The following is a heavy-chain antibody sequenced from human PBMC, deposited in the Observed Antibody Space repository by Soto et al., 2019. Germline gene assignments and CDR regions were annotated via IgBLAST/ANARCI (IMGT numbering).Heavy chain of an antibody. CDR3: ARTLYGSGSYGSRYYYGMDV. J-gene: IGHJ6*02. D-gene: IGHD3-10*01. CDR2: IYYSGST. CDR1: GGSVSSGSYY. Sequence: QVQLQESGPGLVKPSETLSLTCTVSGGSVSSGSYYWSWIRQPPGKGLEWIGYIYYSGSTNYNPSLKSLVTISVDTSKNQFSLKLSSVTAADTAVYYCARTLYGSGSYGSRYYYGMDVWGQGTTVTVSS. V-gene: IGHV4-61*01.